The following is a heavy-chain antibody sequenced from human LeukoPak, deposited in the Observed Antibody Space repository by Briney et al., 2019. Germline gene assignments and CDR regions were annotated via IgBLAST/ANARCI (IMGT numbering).Heavy chain of an antibody. CDR3: ARGSSSRCFDY. V-gene: IGHV1-18*01. CDR1: GCTFTRYG. CDR2: ISAYNGNT. J-gene: IGHJ4*02. Sequence: GASVKVSCKASGCTFTRYGISWARQAPGQGLEWMGWISAYNGNTNYAQKLQGRVTMTTDTSTSTAYMELRSLRSDDTAVYYCARGSSSRCFDYWGQGTLVTVSS. D-gene: IGHD6-6*01.